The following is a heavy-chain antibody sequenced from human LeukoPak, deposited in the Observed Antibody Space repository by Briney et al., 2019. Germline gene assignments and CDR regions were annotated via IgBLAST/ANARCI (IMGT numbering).Heavy chain of an antibody. CDR1: GVTFSGDA. CDR3: AKDLYESRGQYGWYFDL. Sequence: PGGSLRLSCAASGVTFSGDAMSWVRQAPGTGVEWVSAISGSGGSRYYADSVKGRFTISRDNSKNTLYLQMNSLRAEDTAVYYCAKDLYESRGQYGWYFDLWGRGTQVTVSS. D-gene: IGHD3-22*01. V-gene: IGHV3-23*01. CDR2: ISGSGGSR. J-gene: IGHJ2*01.